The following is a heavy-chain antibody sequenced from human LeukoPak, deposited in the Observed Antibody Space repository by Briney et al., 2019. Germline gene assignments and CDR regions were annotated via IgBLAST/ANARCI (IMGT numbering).Heavy chain of an antibody. Sequence: GGSLRLSCAASGVTFSSYSMNWVRQAPGKGLEWVSSISSSSSYIYYADSVKGRFTISRDNAKNSLYLQMNSLRAEDTAVYYCARDHHRYSSGWSLFDYWGQGTLVTVSS. CDR1: GVTFSSYS. J-gene: IGHJ4*02. CDR3: ARDHHRYSSGWSLFDY. CDR2: ISSSSSYI. D-gene: IGHD6-19*01. V-gene: IGHV3-21*01.